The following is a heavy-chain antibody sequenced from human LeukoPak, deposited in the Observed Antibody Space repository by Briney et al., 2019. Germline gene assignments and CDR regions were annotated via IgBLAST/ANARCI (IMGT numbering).Heavy chain of an antibody. D-gene: IGHD1-26*01. CDR1: GGSLSSSSYY. CDR3: ARDRGPPLTKWELRRDFDY. V-gene: IGHV4-39*07. CDR2: IYYSGST. J-gene: IGHJ4*02. Sequence: SETLSLTCTVSGGSLSSSSYYWGWIRQPPGKGLEWIGSIYYSGSTYYNPSLKSRVTISVVTSKNQFSLKLSSVTAADTAVYYCARDRGPPLTKWELRRDFDYWGQGTLVTASS.